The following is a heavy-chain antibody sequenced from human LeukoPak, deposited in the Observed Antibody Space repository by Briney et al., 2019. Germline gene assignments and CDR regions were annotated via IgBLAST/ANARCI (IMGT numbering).Heavy chain of an antibody. J-gene: IGHJ4*02. Sequence: KPGGSLRLSCAASGFTFSSYSMNWVRQAPGKGLEWVSSISSSSSYIYYADSVKGRFTISRDNAKNSLYLQMNSLRAEDTAVYYCARDLHYYGSGGYLFPLGYWGQGTLVTVSS. CDR3: ARDLHYYGSGGYLFPLGY. CDR1: GFTFSSYS. D-gene: IGHD3-10*01. V-gene: IGHV3-21*01. CDR2: ISSSSSYI.